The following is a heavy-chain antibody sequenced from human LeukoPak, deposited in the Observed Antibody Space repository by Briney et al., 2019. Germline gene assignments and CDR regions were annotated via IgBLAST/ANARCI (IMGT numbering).Heavy chain of an antibody. D-gene: IGHD2-2*03. CDR1: GYTLTELS. V-gene: IGHV1-24*01. CDR2: FDPEDGET. Sequence: ASVKVSCKVSGYTLTELSMHWVRQAPGKGLEWMGGFDPEDGETIYAQKFQGRVTITADKSTSTAYMELSSLRSEDTAVYYCARDIVDIVVVPAALPNWFDPWGQGTLVTVSS. CDR3: ARDIVDIVVVPAALPNWFDP. J-gene: IGHJ5*02.